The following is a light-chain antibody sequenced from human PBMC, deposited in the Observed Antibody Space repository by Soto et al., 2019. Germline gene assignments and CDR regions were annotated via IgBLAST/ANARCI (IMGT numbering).Light chain of an antibody. CDR2: LAS. CDR3: QHYFAYSWT. CDR1: QSVDRW. Sequence: DVQMTQSPSTLSASVGDRVTITCRASQSVDRWLAWFQQKPGKAPKLLIYLASSLEVGVPSRFSDSGSGTEFTLTISSMQPDDFATAYCQHYFAYSWTFGQGTMVEIK. V-gene: IGKV1-5*03. J-gene: IGKJ1*01.